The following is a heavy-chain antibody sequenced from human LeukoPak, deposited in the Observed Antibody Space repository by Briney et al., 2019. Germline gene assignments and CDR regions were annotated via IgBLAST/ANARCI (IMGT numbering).Heavy chain of an antibody. CDR1: GFTFSNAW. CDR2: VSGGGFDT. J-gene: IGHJ4*02. D-gene: IGHD2-8*02. V-gene: IGHV3-23*01. Sequence: PAGSLRLSCTASGFTFSNAWMCWVRQAPGKGLEWVSGVSGGGFDTYYTDSVKGRFTISRDNSKNMVYLQMNSLRAEDTAVYYCTRRAGGNLYDLDNWGQGTLVTVSS. CDR3: TRRAGGNLYDLDN.